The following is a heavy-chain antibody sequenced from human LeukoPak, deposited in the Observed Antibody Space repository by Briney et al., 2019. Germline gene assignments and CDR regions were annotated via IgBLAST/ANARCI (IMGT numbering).Heavy chain of an antibody. CDR1: GGSFSGYY. D-gene: IGHD2-8*01. Sequence: SETLSLTCAVYGGSFSGYYWSWIRQPPGKGLEWIGEINHSGSTNYNPSLKSRVTISVDTSKNQFSLKLSSVTAADTAVYYCARAVYALTYYYYGMDVWGQGTTVTVSS. CDR2: INHSGST. J-gene: IGHJ6*02. CDR3: ARAVYALTYYYYGMDV. V-gene: IGHV4-34*09.